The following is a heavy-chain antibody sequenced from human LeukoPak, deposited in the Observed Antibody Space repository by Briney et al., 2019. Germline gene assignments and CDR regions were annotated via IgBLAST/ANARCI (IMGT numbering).Heavy chain of an antibody. V-gene: IGHV1-46*01. CDR1: GYTFTSYY. J-gene: IGHJ3*02. CDR3: ARDRVFGVAFDAFDI. Sequence: ASVKVSCKASGYTFTSYYMHWVRQAPGQGLEWMGIINPSGGSTSYAQKFQGRVTMTRDMSTSTVYMELSRLRSDDTAVYYCARDRVFGVAFDAFDIWGQGTMVTVSS. CDR2: INPSGGST. D-gene: IGHD3-3*01.